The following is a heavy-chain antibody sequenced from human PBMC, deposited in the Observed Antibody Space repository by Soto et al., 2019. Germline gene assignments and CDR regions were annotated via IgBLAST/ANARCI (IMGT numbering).Heavy chain of an antibody. CDR3: ARGAKHGSSWYFWLDT. CDR2: IIPLFGTT. Sequence: ASVXVSFKSSLGTFSTYSINFFRQAPGQGLEWMGGIIPLFGTTNYAQKFKGRVTINADESTSTAYMELSSLRAEDAAVYYCARGAKHGSSWYFWLDTWGPGTLVTVYS. D-gene: IGHD6-13*01. CDR1: LGTFSTYS. J-gene: IGHJ5*02. V-gene: IGHV1-69*01.